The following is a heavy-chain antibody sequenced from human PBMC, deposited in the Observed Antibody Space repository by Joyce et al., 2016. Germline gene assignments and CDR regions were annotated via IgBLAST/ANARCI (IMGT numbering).Heavy chain of an antibody. V-gene: IGHV1-3*05. CDR2: IHAGSGVT. CDR3: TRSLPHGDGDKKATDF. J-gene: IGHJ4*02. Sequence: QVLLVQSGTAQKEPGASVTVSCKTSGYTFTSYAINWVCQAPGQGLEWMGRIHAGSGVTMYSQKFHDRVSISRDTSASTVFLEVRGLISADTATYYCTRSLPHGDGDKKATDFWGQGTLVTVSS. D-gene: IGHD4-17*01. CDR1: GYTFTSYA.